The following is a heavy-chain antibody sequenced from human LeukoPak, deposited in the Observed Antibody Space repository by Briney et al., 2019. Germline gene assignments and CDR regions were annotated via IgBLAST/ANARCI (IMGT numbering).Heavy chain of an antibody. CDR2: IYYSGST. D-gene: IGHD4-17*01. CDR1: GRSISSYY. J-gene: IGHJ6*02. CDR3: AGHRYGDYYYYGMDV. V-gene: IGHV4-59*08. Sequence: SETLSLTCTVAGRSISSYYWSWIRQPPGKGLEWIGYIYYSGSTNYNPSLKGRVTISVDTSKNQFSLKLSSLTAAATAGYYCAGHRYGDYYYYGMDVWGQGTTVTVSS.